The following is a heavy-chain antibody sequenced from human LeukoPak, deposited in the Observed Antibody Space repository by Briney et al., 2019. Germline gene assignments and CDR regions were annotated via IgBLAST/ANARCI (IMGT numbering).Heavy chain of an antibody. J-gene: IGHJ4*02. Sequence: ASVKVSCKTSGYTFIDHYMHWVRQAPGHGLEWMGWINPNNGGTNYAQKFQGRVTMTRDTSISTAYMELSRLRSDDTAVYYCARDERYDSSGYPFDYWGQGTLVTVSS. CDR2: INPNNGGT. CDR3: ARDERYDSSGYPFDY. CDR1: GYTFIDHY. D-gene: IGHD3-22*01. V-gene: IGHV1-2*02.